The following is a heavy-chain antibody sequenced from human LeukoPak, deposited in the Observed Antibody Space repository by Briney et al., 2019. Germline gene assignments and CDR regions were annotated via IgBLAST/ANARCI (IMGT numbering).Heavy chain of an antibody. J-gene: IGHJ4*02. V-gene: IGHV4-34*01. CDR2: INHSGST. D-gene: IGHD3-3*02. CDR1: SGSFSGYY. CDR3: ARKISGLFDY. Sequence: SETLSLTCAVYSGSFSGYYWSWIRQPPGKGLEWIGEINHSGSTNYNPSLKSRVTISVDTSKNQFSLKLSSVTAADTAVYYCARKISGLFDYWGQGTLVTVSS.